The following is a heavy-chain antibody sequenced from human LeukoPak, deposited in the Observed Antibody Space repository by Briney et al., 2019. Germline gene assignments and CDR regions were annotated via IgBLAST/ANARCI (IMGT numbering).Heavy chain of an antibody. V-gene: IGHV1-69*05. CDR3: ASQGHYSNHDY. J-gene: IGHJ4*02. D-gene: IGHD4-11*01. CDR2: TIPIFGTS. CDR1: GGIFINYA. Sequence: SVKVSCKASGGIFINYAFSWVRQAHGQGLEWMGGTIPIFGTSSYAQKFQGRVTITTDESTSTAYMELSSLRSEDTAVYYCASQGHYSNHDYWGQGTLVTVSS.